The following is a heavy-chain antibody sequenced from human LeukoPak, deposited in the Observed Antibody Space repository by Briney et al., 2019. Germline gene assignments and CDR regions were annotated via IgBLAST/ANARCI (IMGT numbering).Heavy chain of an antibody. J-gene: IGHJ6*03. V-gene: IGHV3-21*01. D-gene: IGHD6-6*01. Sequence: GGSLRLSSAASGFTFSSYSMNWVRQAPGKGLEWVSSISSSSSYIYYADSVKGRFTISRDNAKNSLYLQMNSLRAEDTAVYYCASLYSSSAYYYMDVWGKGTTVTVSS. CDR1: GFTFSSYS. CDR3: ASLYSSSAYYYMDV. CDR2: ISSSSSYI.